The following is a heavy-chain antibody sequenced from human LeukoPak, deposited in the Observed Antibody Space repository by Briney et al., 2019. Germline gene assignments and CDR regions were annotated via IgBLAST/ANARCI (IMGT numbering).Heavy chain of an antibody. CDR1: GFTFSSYG. V-gene: IGHV3-33*01. CDR3: ARDGGSYDSSGYFDY. J-gene: IGHJ4*02. CDR2: IWYDGSNK. Sequence: GGSLRLSCAASGFTFSSYGMHWVRQAPGKGLEWVAVIWYDGSNKYYADSVKGRFTISRDNSKNTLYLQMNSLRAEDTAVYYCARDGGSYDSSGYFDYWGQGTLVTVSS. D-gene: IGHD3-22*01.